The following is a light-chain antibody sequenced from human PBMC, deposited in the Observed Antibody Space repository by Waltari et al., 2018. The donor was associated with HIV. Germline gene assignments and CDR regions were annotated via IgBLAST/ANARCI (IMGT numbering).Light chain of an antibody. J-gene: IGKJ3*01. CDR2: LAS. Sequence: DIVLTQSPLSLPVAPGESASISCRAIQSLLHNNGNNYLDWYVQKPGQSPQLLIYLASHRASGVPERFSGSGSGTNFTLKIIRVEAEDVGTYYCLQSLHTPRFSFGPGTKVD. V-gene: IGKV2-28*01. CDR3: LQSLHTPRFS. CDR1: QSLLHNNGNNY.